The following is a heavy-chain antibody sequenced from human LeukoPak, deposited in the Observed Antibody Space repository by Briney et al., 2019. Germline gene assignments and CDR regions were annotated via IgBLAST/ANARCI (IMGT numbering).Heavy chain of an antibody. CDR1: GFTFSDYV. J-gene: IGHJ4*02. CDR2: ISDSGGRT. D-gene: IGHD3-10*01. Sequence: PGGSLRLSCVASGFTFSDYVMGWVRQAPGKGLECVSGISDSGGRTYYADSVKGRFTISRDNSKNTLYLQMNSLRAEDTAVCYCAKDSSLVRGDYDYFDYWGQGTLVTVSS. V-gene: IGHV3-23*01. CDR3: AKDSSLVRGDYDYFDY.